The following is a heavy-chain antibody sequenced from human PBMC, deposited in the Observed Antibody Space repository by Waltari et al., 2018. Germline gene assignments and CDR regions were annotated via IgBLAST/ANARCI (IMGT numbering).Heavy chain of an antibody. CDR2: ITSGGGDT. V-gene: IGHV3-23*01. J-gene: IGHJ4*02. CDR3: AKEIYRIGRPCFDY. Sequence: QLLESGGGWRQAGGYLRFSCFACGFPFVNYAMSWVRQAPGKGPEWVSGITSGGGDTYYTDSVRGRFTISRDNSKNTVYLQMNSLRHEDTAVYYCAKEIYRIGRPCFDYWGQGVRVTVSS. CDR1: GFPFVNYA. D-gene: IGHD6-19*01.